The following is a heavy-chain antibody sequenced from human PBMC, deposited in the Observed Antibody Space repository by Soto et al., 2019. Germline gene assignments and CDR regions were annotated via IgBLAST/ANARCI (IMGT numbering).Heavy chain of an antibody. Sequence: GWSLRLSCAASGFTFDDYAMHWVRQAPGKGLEWVSGISWNSGSIGYADSVKGRFTISRDNAKNSLYLQMNSLRAEDTALYYCAKVGGGYDFWSGYYAYYFDYWGQGTLVTVSS. CDR2: ISWNSGSI. CDR1: GFTFDDYA. J-gene: IGHJ4*02. CDR3: AKVGGGYDFWSGYYAYYFDY. V-gene: IGHV3-9*01. D-gene: IGHD3-3*01.